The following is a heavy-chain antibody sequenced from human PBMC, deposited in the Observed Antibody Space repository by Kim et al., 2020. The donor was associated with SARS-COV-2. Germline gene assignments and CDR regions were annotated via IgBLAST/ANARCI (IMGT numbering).Heavy chain of an antibody. V-gene: IGHV7-4-1*02. CDR3: ARGPGGMAV. CDR2: INTNTGNP. J-gene: IGHJ6*02. Sequence: ASVKVSCKASGYTLTSNPVNWVRQAPGQGLEWMGWINTNTGNPTYAQGFTGRVVISLDTSVSTAYLQISSLRAEDTAVYYCARGPGGMAVWGQGTTVTV. CDR1: GYTLTSNP.